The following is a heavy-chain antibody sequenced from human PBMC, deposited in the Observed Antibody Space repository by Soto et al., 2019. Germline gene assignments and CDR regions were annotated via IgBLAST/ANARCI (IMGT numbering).Heavy chain of an antibody. CDR3: ARSRGYSAYDGYYHAMDV. CDR2: IYYSGST. V-gene: IGHV4-31*03. D-gene: IGHD5-12*01. J-gene: IGHJ6*02. CDR1: GGSISTGGYY. Sequence: SETLSLTCTVSGGSISTGGYYWSWIRQHPGKGLEWIGYIYYSGSTYYTPSLKSRVTISVDTSKNQFSLRLTSVTAADTAVYYCARSRGYSAYDGYYHAMDVWGQGTTVTVSS.